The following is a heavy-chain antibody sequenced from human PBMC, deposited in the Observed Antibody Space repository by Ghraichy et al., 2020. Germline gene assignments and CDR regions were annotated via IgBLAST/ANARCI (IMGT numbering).Heavy chain of an antibody. CDR2: ISYDGSNK. CDR3: ATQPMYVTVVMSGFGY. CDR1: GFTFSSYA. V-gene: IGHV3-30-3*01. Sequence: GGSLRLSCAASGFTFSSYAMHWVRQAPGKGLEWVAVISYDGSNKYYADSVKGRFTISRDNSKNTLYLQMNSLRAEDTAVYYCATQPMYVTVVMSGFGYWGQGTLVTVSS. D-gene: IGHD3-22*01. J-gene: IGHJ4*02.